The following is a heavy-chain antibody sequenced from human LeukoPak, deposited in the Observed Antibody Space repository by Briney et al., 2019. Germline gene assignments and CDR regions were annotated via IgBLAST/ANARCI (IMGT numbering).Heavy chain of an antibody. CDR2: INHSGST. V-gene: IGHV4-34*01. CDR1: GGSFSGYY. J-gene: IGHJ3*02. CDR3: ARHASLYCSSTSCYPDAFDI. D-gene: IGHD2-2*01. Sequence: PSETLSLTCAVYGGSFSGYYCSWIRQPPGKGLGWIGEINHSGSTNYNPSLKSRVTISVDTSKNQFSLKLSSVTAADTAVYYCARHASLYCSSTSCYPDAFDIWGQGTMVTVSS.